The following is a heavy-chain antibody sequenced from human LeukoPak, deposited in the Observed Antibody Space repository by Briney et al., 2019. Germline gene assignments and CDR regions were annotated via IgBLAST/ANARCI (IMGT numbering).Heavy chain of an antibody. CDR3: ARETDTYYYDSSGLGGDY. Sequence: GRSLRLSCAASGFTFSSYGMHWVRQAPGKGLEWVSSISSSSSYIYYADSVKGRFTISRDNAKNSLYLQMNSLRAEDTAVYYCARETDTYYYDSSGLGGDYWGQGTLVTVSS. CDR2: ISSSSSYI. J-gene: IGHJ4*02. CDR1: GFTFSSYG. V-gene: IGHV3-21*01. D-gene: IGHD3-22*01.